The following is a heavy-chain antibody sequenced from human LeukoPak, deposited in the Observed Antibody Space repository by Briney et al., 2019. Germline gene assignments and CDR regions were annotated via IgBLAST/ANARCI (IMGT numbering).Heavy chain of an antibody. CDR2: ISAYNGNT. D-gene: IGHD3-3*01. V-gene: IGHV1-18*01. J-gene: IGHJ4*02. CDR3: ARDQGGLYDFWRGYLTPIDY. CDR1: GYTFTSYG. Sequence: ASVKVSCKASGYTFTSYGISWVRQAPGQGLEWMGWISAYNGNTNYAQKLQGRVTMTTDTSTSTAYMELRSLRSDDTAVYYCARDQGGLYDFWRGYLTPIDYWGQGTPVTVSS.